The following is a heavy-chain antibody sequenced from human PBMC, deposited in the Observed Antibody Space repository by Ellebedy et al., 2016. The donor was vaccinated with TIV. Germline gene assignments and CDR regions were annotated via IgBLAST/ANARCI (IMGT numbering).Heavy chain of an antibody. Sequence: MPSETLSLTCAVSGGSISNSTCWRWVRQPPGKGLEWIGEIYGFGGTTYNPSLKSRVTISVAKSKNQFSLKLSSVTAADTAVYYCARGVHGDYSNWGQGTLVTVSS. CDR1: GGSISNSTC. CDR2: IYGFGGT. D-gene: IGHD4-17*01. CDR3: ARGVHGDYSN. J-gene: IGHJ1*01. V-gene: IGHV4-4*02.